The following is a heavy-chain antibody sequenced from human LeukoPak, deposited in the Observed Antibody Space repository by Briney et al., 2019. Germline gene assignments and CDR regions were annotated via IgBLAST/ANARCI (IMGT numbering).Heavy chain of an antibody. CDR3: VRDLSPVSDRNVWYDALDI. D-gene: IGHD1-1*01. J-gene: IGHJ3*02. CDR1: GFTFSSYG. V-gene: IGHV3-30*03. Sequence: GGSLRLSCAASGFTFSSYGTHWVRQAPGKGLEWVAVISYDGSNKYYADSVKGRFTISRDNAKNSLYLQLNSLRAEDTAIYYCVRDLSPVSDRNVWYDALDIWGQGTMVTVSS. CDR2: ISYDGSNK.